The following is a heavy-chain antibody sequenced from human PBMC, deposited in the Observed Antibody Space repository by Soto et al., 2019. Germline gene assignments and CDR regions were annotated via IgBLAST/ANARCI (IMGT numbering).Heavy chain of an antibody. V-gene: IGHV3-23*01. CDR2: ISGSGGDR. J-gene: IGHJ3*01. D-gene: IGHD1-1*01. CDR1: GFTFTSCA. CDR3: AKAQPERHFGFAV. Sequence: DVQLLESGGGLVQPGGSLRLSCTASGFTFTSCAMSWVRQTPGKGLDWVSGISGSGGDRNYADSVKGRFTISRDNSKNTLYLQMNSLRAEDTAVYYCAKAQPERHFGFAVWGQGTMVTVSS.